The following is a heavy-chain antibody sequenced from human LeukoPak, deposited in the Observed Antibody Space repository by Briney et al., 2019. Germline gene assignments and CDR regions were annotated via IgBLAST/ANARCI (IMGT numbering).Heavy chain of an antibody. CDR2: IYYSGST. Sequence: SETLSLTCTVSGGSISSYYWSWIRQPPGKGLEWIGYIYYSGSTNYNPSLKSRVTISVDTSKNQFSLKLSSVTAADTAVYYCASMKPPHCDAFDIWGQGTMVTVSS. J-gene: IGHJ3*02. V-gene: IGHV4-59*01. CDR1: GGSISSYY. CDR3: ASMKPPHCDAFDI.